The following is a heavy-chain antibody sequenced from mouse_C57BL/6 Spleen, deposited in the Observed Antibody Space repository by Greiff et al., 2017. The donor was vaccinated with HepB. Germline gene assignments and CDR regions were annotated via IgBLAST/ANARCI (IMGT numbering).Heavy chain of an antibody. J-gene: IGHJ1*03. CDR3: ARWRSPDDWYFDV. Sequence: EVKLMESGAELVKPGASVKLSCTASGFNIKDYYMPWVKQRTEQGLEWIGRIDPEDGETKYAPKFQGKATITADTSSNTAYLQLSSLTAEDTAVYYCARWRSPDDWYFDVWGTGTTVTVSS. CDR2: IDPEDGET. V-gene: IGHV14-2*01. CDR1: GFNIKDYY.